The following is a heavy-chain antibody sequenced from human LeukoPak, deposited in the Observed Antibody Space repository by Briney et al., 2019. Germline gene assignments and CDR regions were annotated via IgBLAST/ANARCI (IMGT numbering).Heavy chain of an antibody. CDR1: GYTFTSYY. J-gene: IGHJ4*02. V-gene: IGHV1-46*01. CDR3: AREPMSYCSSTSCYIV. D-gene: IGHD2-2*02. CDR2: INPSGGST. Sequence: ASVKVSCKASGYTFTSYYMHWVRQAPGQGLEWMGIINPSGGSTSYAQKFQGRVTMTRDTSTSTVYMELSSLRSEDTAVYYCAREPMSYCSSTSCYIVWGQGTLVTVSS.